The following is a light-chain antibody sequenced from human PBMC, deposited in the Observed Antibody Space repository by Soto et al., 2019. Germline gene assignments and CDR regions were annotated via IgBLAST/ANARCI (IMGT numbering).Light chain of an antibody. J-gene: IGKJ5*01. V-gene: IGKV3-11*01. Sequence: EIVMTQSPATLFVSPGEGATLSCRASQSVSSNLAWYQQKPGQAPRLLIYDAYNRATGIPPRFSGSGSGTDFTLTISSLEPEDSAVYYCQQRSNWPPSFGQGTRLEIK. CDR2: DAY. CDR3: QQRSNWPPS. CDR1: QSVSSN.